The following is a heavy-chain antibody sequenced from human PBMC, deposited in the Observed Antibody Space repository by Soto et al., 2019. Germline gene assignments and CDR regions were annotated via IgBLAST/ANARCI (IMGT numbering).Heavy chain of an antibody. D-gene: IGHD3-9*01. CDR2: IIPIFGTA. J-gene: IGHJ4*02. V-gene: IGHV1-69*13. CDR1: GGTFSSYA. CDR3: ATAGGYFDWFPFDY. Sequence: SVKVSCKASGGTFSSYAISWVRQAPGQGLEWMGGIIPIFGTANYAQKFQGRVTITADESTSTAYMELSSLRSEDTAVYYCATAGGYFDWFPFDYWGQGTLVTVSS.